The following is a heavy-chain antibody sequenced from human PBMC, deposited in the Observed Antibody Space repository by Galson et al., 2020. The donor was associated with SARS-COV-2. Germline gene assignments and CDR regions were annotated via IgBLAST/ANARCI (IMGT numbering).Heavy chain of an antibody. Sequence: SGTLSLSCTVTGGTFDSSRNHWGWLRQPQGKGREWIRSNAYSRNTYYKPSLKSRVTISADTSKNQFSLRLNCVTAADTAVYYCAREAGNSWYFDYWGQGTLVAASS. J-gene: IGHJ4*02. CDR2: NAYSRNT. CDR1: GGTFDSSRNH. V-gene: IGHV4-39*07. CDR3: AREAGNSWYFDY. D-gene: IGHD4-4*01.